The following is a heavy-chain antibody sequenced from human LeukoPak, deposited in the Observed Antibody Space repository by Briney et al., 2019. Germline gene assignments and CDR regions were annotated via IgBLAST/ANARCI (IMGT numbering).Heavy chain of an antibody. CDR2: ISSIGVGT. Sequence: GGSLRLSCSASGFTFSSYAMHWVRQAPGKGLEYVSRISSIGVGTYYADSVKGRFTISRDNSKNTLYLQMSSLRVEDTAVYYCVKDKEGTWGDCWGQGTLVTVS. J-gene: IGHJ4*02. V-gene: IGHV3-64D*06. CDR1: GFTFSSYA. CDR3: VKDKEGTWGDC. D-gene: IGHD3-16*01.